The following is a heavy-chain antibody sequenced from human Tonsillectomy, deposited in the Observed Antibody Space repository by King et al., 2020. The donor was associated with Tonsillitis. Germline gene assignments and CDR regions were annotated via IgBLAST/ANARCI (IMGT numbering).Heavy chain of an antibody. CDR1: GFTFSSYA. CDR2: ISYVGGSK. Sequence: QVQLVESGGGVVQPGRSLRLSCAASGFTFSSYAMHWVRQVPGKGLEWVAVISYVGGSKHYADSVKGRFTISRDNSKNTVYLQMNSLRAEDTAVYYCARDKESGSFYGYFENWGQGALVTVSS. V-gene: IGHV3-30-3*01. J-gene: IGHJ4*02. D-gene: IGHD1-26*01. CDR3: ARDKESGSFYGYFEN.